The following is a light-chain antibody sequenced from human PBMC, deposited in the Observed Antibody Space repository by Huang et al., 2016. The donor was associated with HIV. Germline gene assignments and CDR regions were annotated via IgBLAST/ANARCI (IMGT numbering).Light chain of an antibody. Sequence: EIVMTQSPATLSVSPGERATLSCRASQSVNRNLAWYQQKPGQAPRLLIYGASTRATTIAARFSGSGSGTEFALTISSLQSEDFAVYYCQQYNSWPPYTFGQGTNLEIK. CDR1: QSVNRN. V-gene: IGKV3-15*01. CDR2: GAS. J-gene: IGKJ2*01. CDR3: QQYNSWPPYT.